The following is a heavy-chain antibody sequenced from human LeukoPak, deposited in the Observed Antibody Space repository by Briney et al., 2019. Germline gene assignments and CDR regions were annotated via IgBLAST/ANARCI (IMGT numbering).Heavy chain of an antibody. CDR1: GYTFTSYY. D-gene: IGHD3-9*01. J-gene: IGHJ6*03. Sequence: ASVKVSCKASGYTFTSYYMHWVRQAPGQGLEWMGIINPSGGSTSYAQKFQGRVTMTRDMSTSTVYMELSSLRSEDTAVYYCARAFQDYDILTGYDTAGYYYMDVWGKGTTVTVSS. CDR2: INPSGGST. V-gene: IGHV1-46*01. CDR3: ARAFQDYDILTGYDTAGYYYMDV.